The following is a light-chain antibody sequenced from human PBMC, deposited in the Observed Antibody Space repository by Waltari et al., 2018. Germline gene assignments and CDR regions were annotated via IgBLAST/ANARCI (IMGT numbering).Light chain of an antibody. CDR1: QSVSRA. CDR2: GAS. Sequence: EIVLTQSPGSLSSSPGERVTLSCRASQSVSRALAWYQQKPGQAPRLLIFGASNRATGSPDRFRGSGSETDFSLTISRLEPEDFAVYYCQHYVRLPATFGRGTKVEIK. CDR3: QHYVRLPAT. J-gene: IGKJ1*01. V-gene: IGKV3-20*01.